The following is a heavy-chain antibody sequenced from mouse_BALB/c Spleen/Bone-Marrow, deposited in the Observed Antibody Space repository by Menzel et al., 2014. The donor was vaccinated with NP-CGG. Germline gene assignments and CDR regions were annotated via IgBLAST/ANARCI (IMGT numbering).Heavy chain of an antibody. Sequence: DVHLVESGGGLMKPGGSLKLSCAASGFTFXDYYMYWVRQTPEKRLEWVATISDGGTYSYYADSVKGRFTISRDNAKSNLYLQMNSLKSEDTAMYYCARDMGDYWGQGTTLTVSS. CDR3: ARDMGDY. V-gene: IGHV5-4*02. CDR2: ISDGGTYS. CDR1: GFTFXDYY. D-gene: IGHD1-1*02. J-gene: IGHJ2*01.